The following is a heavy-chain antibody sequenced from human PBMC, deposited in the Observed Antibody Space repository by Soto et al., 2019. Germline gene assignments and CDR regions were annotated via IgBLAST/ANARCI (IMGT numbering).Heavy chain of an antibody. CDR1: GYSISSGYY. D-gene: IGHD3-22*01. Sequence: SETLSLTCAVSGYSISSGYYWGWIRQPPGKGLEWIGSIYHSGSTYYNPSLKSRVTISVDTSKNQFSLKLSSVTAADTAVYYCARPYYYDSSGYNDAFDIWGQGTMVTVSS. J-gene: IGHJ3*02. CDR3: ARPYYYDSSGYNDAFDI. V-gene: IGHV4-38-2*01. CDR2: IYHSGST.